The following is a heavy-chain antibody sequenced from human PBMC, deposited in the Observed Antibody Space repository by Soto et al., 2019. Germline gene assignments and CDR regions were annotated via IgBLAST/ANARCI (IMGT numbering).Heavy chain of an antibody. V-gene: IGHV3-33*01. Sequence: PGGSLRLSCAASGFTFSSYGMHWVRQAPGKGLEWVAVIWYDGSNKYYADSVKGRFTISRDNSKNTLYLQMNSLRAEDTAVYYCAREYDSSDLGAFDIWGQGTMVTVSS. CDR1: GFTFSSYG. D-gene: IGHD3-22*01. CDR3: AREYDSSDLGAFDI. J-gene: IGHJ3*02. CDR2: IWYDGSNK.